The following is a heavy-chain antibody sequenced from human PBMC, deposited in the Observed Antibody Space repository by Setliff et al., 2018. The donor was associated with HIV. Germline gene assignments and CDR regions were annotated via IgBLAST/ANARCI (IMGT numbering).Heavy chain of an antibody. CDR1: GFSLSTSGVA. J-gene: IGHJ3*02. CDR2: IYWDDDK. CDR3: AHQELGYCSGGSCPPPHAFDI. Sequence: GSGPTLVNPTQTLTLTCTFSGFSLSTSGVAVAWIRQPPGKALEWLALIYWDDDKHYSPSLKSRLTITKDTSKNQVVLTMTTMDPVDTATNYCAHQELGYCSGGSCPPPHAFDIWGQGTMVTVSS. V-gene: IGHV2-5*02. D-gene: IGHD2-15*01.